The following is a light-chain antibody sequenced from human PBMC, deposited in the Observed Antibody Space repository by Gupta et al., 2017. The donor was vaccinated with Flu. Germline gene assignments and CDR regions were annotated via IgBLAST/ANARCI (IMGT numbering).Light chain of an antibody. J-gene: IGLJ1*01. V-gene: IGLV6-57*04. CDR3: QSYDRNKRYV. CDR1: SGSIASSS. CDR2: ASD. Sequence: FVLTQSRSVSESPGKTVTISCTRSSGSIASSSVQWYQQRPGSPPTTVIYASDQRDSGVPDRFSGSIDSSSNSASLTISGLGTEDEANYYCQSYDRNKRYVFGPGTHVAVL.